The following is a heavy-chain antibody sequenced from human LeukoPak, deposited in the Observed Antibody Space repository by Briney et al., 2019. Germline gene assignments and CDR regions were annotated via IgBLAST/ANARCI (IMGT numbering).Heavy chain of an antibody. CDR3: AWYSGLDF. CDR2: IHSDGRT. J-gene: IGHJ4*02. V-gene: IGHV3-66*01. CDR1: GFTVINDY. Sequence: GGSLRLSCEASGFTVINDYMAWVRQAPGKGLEWVSVIHSDGRTYYADSVKGRFTISRDSFTATLYLQMNGLRAEDTALYYCAWYSGLDFWGQGTLVTVSS. D-gene: IGHD6-13*01.